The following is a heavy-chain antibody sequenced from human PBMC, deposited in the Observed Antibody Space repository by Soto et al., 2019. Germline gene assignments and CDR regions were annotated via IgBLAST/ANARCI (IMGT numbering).Heavy chain of an antibody. V-gene: IGHV1-69*02. Sequence: ASVKVSCKASGGTFSSYTISWVRQAPGQGLEWMGRIIPILGIANYAQKFQGRVTITADKSTSTAYMELSSLRSEDTAVYYCAIQKRYFDWLLSGYYYYGMDVWGQGTTVTVSS. D-gene: IGHD3-9*01. J-gene: IGHJ6*02. CDR3: AIQKRYFDWLLSGYYYYGMDV. CDR1: GGTFSSYT. CDR2: IIPILGIA.